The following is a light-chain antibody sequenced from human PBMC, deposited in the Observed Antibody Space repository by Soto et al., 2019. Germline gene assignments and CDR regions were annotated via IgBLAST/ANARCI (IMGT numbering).Light chain of an antibody. V-gene: IGKV3-20*01. CDR2: GAS. Sequence: EIVLTQSPGTLSLSPGDRATLSCRASHSVSSSYLAWYQQKPGQAPRLLIYGASSRATGIPDRFSGSGSGTDFTLTISRLEPEDFAVYYCQQYSSSPPYTFGPGTNVDIK. CDR3: QQYSSSPPYT. J-gene: IGKJ3*01. CDR1: HSVSSSY.